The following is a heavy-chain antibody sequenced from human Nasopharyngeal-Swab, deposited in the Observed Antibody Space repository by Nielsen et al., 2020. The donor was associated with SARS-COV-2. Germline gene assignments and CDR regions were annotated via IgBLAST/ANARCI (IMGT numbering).Heavy chain of an antibody. CDR2: ISSSSSYI. CDR1: GLTLSSYS. J-gene: IGHJ6*02. V-gene: IGHV3-21*01. D-gene: IGHD1-26*01. Sequence: GESLKTSCAASGLTLSSYSLNWVRPAPGKGLEWVSSISSSSSYIYCADSVKGRFTISRDNAKNSLYLQMNSLRAEDTAVYYCARSKHSGSYYYGMDVWGQGTTVTVSS. CDR3: ARSKHSGSYYYGMDV.